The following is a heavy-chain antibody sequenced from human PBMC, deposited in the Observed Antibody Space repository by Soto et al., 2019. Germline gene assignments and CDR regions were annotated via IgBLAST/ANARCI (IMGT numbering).Heavy chain of an antibody. V-gene: IGHV2-5*02. J-gene: IGHJ3*02. CDR2: IYWDDQK. CDR3: AHTTRLQLRADGDRRDAFDI. D-gene: IGHD2-21*01. Sequence: QITLKESGPTLVKPTQTLTLACTFSGFSLSASGFGVGWIRQPPGKAPEWLAVIYWDDQKRYSPSLESRLTVTKDTSGNQVVLTMTNLHPLDPGTYFCAHTTRLQLRADGDRRDAFDIWGQGTTVTVSS. CDR1: GFSLSASGFG.